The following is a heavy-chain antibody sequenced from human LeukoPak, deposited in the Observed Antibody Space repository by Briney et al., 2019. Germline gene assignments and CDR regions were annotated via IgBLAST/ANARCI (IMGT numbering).Heavy chain of an antibody. D-gene: IGHD6-6*01. V-gene: IGHV3-23*01. CDR1: GFTFSNYA. Sequence: GGSLRLSCAASGFTFSNYAMSWVRQAPGKGLEWVSAISGSGGSTYYADSVKGRFTISRDNSKNTLYLQMNSLRAEDTAVYYCAKIAGIAARPEFYYFDYWGQGTLVTVSS. J-gene: IGHJ4*02. CDR2: ISGSGGST. CDR3: AKIAGIAARPEFYYFDY.